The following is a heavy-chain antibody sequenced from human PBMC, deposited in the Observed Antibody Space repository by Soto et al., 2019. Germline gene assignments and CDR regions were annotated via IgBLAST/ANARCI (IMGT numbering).Heavy chain of an antibody. Sequence: SVKVSCKASGFTFTSSAVQWVRQARGQRLEWIGWIVVGSGSTSYAQKFQGRVTMTRDTSTSTVYMELSSLRSEDTAVYYCARDGLYGDYGHYWGQGTLVTVSS. CDR1: GFTFTSSA. D-gene: IGHD4-17*01. CDR2: IVVGSGST. CDR3: ARDGLYGDYGHY. V-gene: IGHV1-58*01. J-gene: IGHJ4*02.